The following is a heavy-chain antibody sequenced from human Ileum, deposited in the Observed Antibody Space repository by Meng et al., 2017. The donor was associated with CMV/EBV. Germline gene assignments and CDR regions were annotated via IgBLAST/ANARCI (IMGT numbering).Heavy chain of an antibody. CDR3: ATHNSGTYYLLLHY. D-gene: IGHD1-26*01. CDR1: GYTFTDYY. V-gene: IGHV1-2*02. CDR2: INPNTGGT. Sequence: ASVKVSCKASGYTFTDYYMHWVRQAPGQGLEWMGWINPNTGGTTYAQRFQGRVTMTRDTSISTAYMDLSRLTSDDTAVYHCATHNSGTYYLLLHYWGQGTLVTVSS. J-gene: IGHJ4*02.